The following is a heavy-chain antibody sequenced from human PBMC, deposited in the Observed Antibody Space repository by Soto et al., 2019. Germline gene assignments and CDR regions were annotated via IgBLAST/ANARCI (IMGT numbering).Heavy chain of an antibody. Sequence: PGGSLRLSCAASGFTFSSYGMHWVRQAPGKGLEWVAVISYDATNKYYADSVKGRFTISRDNSKNTLYLQMSGLRAEDAAVYYCAKLVVVAATPRGYSDSWGQGTLVTVSS. CDR2: ISYDATNK. V-gene: IGHV3-30*18. CDR3: AKLVVVAATPRGYSDS. J-gene: IGHJ4*02. CDR1: GFTFSSYG. D-gene: IGHD2-15*01.